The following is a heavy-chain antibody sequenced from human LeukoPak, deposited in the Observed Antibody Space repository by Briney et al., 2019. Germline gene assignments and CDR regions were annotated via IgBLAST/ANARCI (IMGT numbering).Heavy chain of an antibody. V-gene: IGHV3-7*05. Sequence: GGSLRLSCAASGFTFSSYWMSWVRQAPGKGLEWVANIKEDGSEKNYVDSVKGRFTISRDNAKNSLYLQMNSLRAEDTAVYYCAKTYMWSIDAFHMWGQGTMVTVSS. CDR2: IKEDGSEK. CDR3: AKTYMWSIDAFHM. CDR1: GFTFSSYW. D-gene: IGHD2-8*02. J-gene: IGHJ3*02.